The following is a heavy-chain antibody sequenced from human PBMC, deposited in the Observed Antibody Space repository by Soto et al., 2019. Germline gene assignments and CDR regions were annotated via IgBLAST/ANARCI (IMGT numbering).Heavy chain of an antibody. CDR1: GGTFSSYT. V-gene: IGHV1-69*02. Sequence: QVQLVQCGAEVKKPGSSVKVSCKASGGTFSSYTISWVRQAPGQGLEWMGRIIPILGIANYAQKFQGRVTITADKSTSTAYMELSRLRSEDTAVYYYARSGYQSYYYYYMDVWGKGTTVTVSS. CDR2: IIPILGIA. J-gene: IGHJ6*03. D-gene: IGHD5-12*01. CDR3: ARSGYQSYYYYYMDV.